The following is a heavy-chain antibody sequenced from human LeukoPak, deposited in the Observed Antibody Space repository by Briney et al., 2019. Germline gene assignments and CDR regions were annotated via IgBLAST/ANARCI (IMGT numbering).Heavy chain of an antibody. D-gene: IGHD1-1*01. V-gene: IGHV5-51*01. Sequence: GESLKISCKGSGYSFTTYWIGWVRQMPGKGLEWMEIIYPDDSNTRYSPSFQGQVTISADKSISTAYLQWSSLKASDTAMYYCARHVTTTDVSWFDPWGQGTLVTVSS. CDR1: GYSFTTYW. CDR2: IYPDDSNT. CDR3: ARHVTTTDVSWFDP. J-gene: IGHJ5*02.